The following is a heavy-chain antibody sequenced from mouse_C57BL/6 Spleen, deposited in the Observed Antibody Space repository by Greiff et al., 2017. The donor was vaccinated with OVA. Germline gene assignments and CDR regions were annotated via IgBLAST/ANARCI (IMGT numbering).Heavy chain of an antibody. Sequence: QVQLQQPGAELVKPGASVKVSCKASGYTFTSYWMHWVKQRPGQGLEWIGRIHPSDSDTNYNQKFKGKATLTVDKSSSTAYMQLSSLTSEDSAVYYCASHYGYDGGAWFAYWGQGTLVTVSA. J-gene: IGHJ3*01. CDR2: IHPSDSDT. CDR3: ASHYGYDGGAWFAY. CDR1: GYTFTSYW. D-gene: IGHD2-2*01. V-gene: IGHV1-74*01.